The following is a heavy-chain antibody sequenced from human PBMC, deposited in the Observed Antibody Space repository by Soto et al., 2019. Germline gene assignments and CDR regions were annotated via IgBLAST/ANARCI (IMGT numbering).Heavy chain of an antibody. CDR1: GFTFSNAW. CDR2: IKSKTDGGTT. CDR3: TTHPHRGDTGY. V-gene: IGHV3-15*01. D-gene: IGHD2-21*02. J-gene: IGHJ4*02. Sequence: EVQLVESGGGLVKPGGSLRLSCAASGFTFSNAWMSWVRQAPGKGLEWVGHIKSKTDGGTTDYAAPVKGRFTISRDDSKNTLYLQMNSLKTEDTAVYYCTTHPHRGDTGYWGQGTLVTVSS.